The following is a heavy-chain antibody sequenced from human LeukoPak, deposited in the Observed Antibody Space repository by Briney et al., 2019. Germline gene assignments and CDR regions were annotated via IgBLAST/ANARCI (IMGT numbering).Heavy chain of an antibody. J-gene: IGHJ4*02. D-gene: IGHD3-22*01. CDR1: GGSISSGGYY. Sequence: SETLSLTCTVSGGSISSGGYYWSWIRQPPGKGLEWIGEINHSGSTNYNPSLKSRVTISVDTSKNQFSLKLSSVTAADTAVYYCARDYDSSGYHSGFDYWGQGTLVTVSS. V-gene: IGHV4-61*08. CDR2: INHSGST. CDR3: ARDYDSSGYHSGFDY.